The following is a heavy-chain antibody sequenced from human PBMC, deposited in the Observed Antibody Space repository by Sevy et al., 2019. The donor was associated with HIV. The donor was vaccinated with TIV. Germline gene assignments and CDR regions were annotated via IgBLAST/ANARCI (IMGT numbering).Heavy chain of an antibody. CDR2: IYYSGST. CDR3: ARDDRSDGDYYYYGMDV. J-gene: IGHJ6*02. V-gene: IGHV4-59*01. Sequence: LETLSLTCTVSGGSISSYYWSWIRQPPGKGLEWIGYIYYSGSTNYNPSLKSRVTISADTSKNQFSLKLSSVTAADTAVYYCARDDRSDGDYYYYGMDVWGQGTTVTVSS. CDR1: GGSISSYY. D-gene: IGHD4-17*01.